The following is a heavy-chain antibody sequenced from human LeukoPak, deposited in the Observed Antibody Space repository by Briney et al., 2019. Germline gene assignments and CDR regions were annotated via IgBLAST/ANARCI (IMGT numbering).Heavy chain of an antibody. V-gene: IGHV4-34*01. CDR2: INHSGST. CDR3: ARVDFWSGYTTD. CDR1: GGSFSGYY. J-gene: IGHJ4*02. D-gene: IGHD3-3*01. Sequence: SETLSLTCAVYGGSFSGYYWSWIRQPPGKGLDWIGEINHSGSTNYNPSLKSRVTISVDTSKNQFSLELSSVTAADTAVYYCARVDFWSGYTTDWGQGTLVTVSS.